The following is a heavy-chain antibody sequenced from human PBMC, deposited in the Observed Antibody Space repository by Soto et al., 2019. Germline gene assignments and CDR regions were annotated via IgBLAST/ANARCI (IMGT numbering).Heavy chain of an antibody. CDR3: ARHKEYSYGYSYYYGMDV. J-gene: IGHJ6*02. V-gene: IGHV5-51*01. CDR1: GYSFTSYW. D-gene: IGHD5-18*01. Sequence: GESLKISCKGSGYSFTSYWIGWVRQMPGKGLEWTGIIYPGDSDTRYSPSFQGQVTISADKSISTAYLQWSSLKASDTPMYYCARHKEYSYGYSYYYGMDVWGQGTTVTVSS. CDR2: IYPGDSDT.